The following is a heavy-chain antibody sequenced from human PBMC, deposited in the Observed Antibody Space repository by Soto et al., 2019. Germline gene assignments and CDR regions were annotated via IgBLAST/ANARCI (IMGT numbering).Heavy chain of an antibody. D-gene: IGHD6-6*01. CDR2: ISSRGSTI. CDR1: GFTFSDYY. V-gene: IGHV3-11*01. J-gene: IGHJ4*02. CDR3: SIEPDY. Sequence: QVQLVESGGGLVKPGGSLRLSCAASGFTFSDYYMSWIRQAPGKGLEWVSHISSRGSTIYHADSVKGRFTISRDDSDNTAYLQMTSLETEDTGVYYCSIEPDYWGQGTLVTVSS.